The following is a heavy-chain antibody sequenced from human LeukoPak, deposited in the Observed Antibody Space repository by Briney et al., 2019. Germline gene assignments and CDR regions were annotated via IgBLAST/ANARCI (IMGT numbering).Heavy chain of an antibody. CDR3: AKGSSSSGGYFDY. D-gene: IGHD6-6*01. V-gene: IGHV3-30*02. CDR1: GFTFSTYG. Sequence: GGSLRLSCAASGFTFSTYGVYWVRQAPGKGLEWVAFIRYDGSNKYYADSVKGRFTISRDNSKNTLYLQMNSLRAEDTAVYYCAKGSSSSGGYFDYWGQGTLVTVSS. CDR2: IRYDGSNK. J-gene: IGHJ4*02.